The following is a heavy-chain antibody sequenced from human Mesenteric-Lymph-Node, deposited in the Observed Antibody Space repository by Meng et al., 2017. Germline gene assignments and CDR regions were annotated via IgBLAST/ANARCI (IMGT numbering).Heavy chain of an antibody. CDR2: IRKNAYGGTT. Sequence: GESLKISCTASGFTFGDYTMGWFRQAPGKGLEWGGFIRKNAYGGTTEYAASVKGRFTISRDDSKSIAYLHMNSLKTENTAVYYCTRDRYDGVPDYWGQGTLVTVSS. J-gene: IGHJ4*02. D-gene: IGHD3-3*01. V-gene: IGHV3-49*03. CDR3: TRDRYDGVPDY. CDR1: GFTFGDYT.